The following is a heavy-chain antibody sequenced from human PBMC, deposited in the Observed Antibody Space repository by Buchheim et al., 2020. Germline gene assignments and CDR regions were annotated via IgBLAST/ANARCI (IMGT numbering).Heavy chain of an antibody. Sequence: QVQLVESGGGVVQPGRSLRLSCAASGFTFSSYGMHWVRQAPGKGLEWVAVISYDGSNKYYADSVKGRFTISRANSKNTLYLQMNSLRAEDTAVYYCAKDSYCSSTSCYSRYYGMDVWGQGTT. CDR2: ISYDGSNK. CDR3: AKDSYCSSTSCYSRYYGMDV. V-gene: IGHV3-30*18. CDR1: GFTFSSYG. J-gene: IGHJ6*02. D-gene: IGHD2-2*01.